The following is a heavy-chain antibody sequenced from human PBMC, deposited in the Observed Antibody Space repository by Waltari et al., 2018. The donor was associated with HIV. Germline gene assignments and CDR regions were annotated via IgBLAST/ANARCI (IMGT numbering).Heavy chain of an antibody. J-gene: IGHJ4*02. CDR3: ARVHHSRRPSYFDY. CDR1: GGSISSSSYY. CDR2: IYYSGST. D-gene: IGHD1-26*01. Sequence: QLQLQESGPGLVKPSETLSLTCTVSGGSISSSSYYRGWIRQPPGKGLEWIGSIYYSGSTYYNPSLKSRVTISVDTSKNQFSLKLSSVTAADTAVYYCARVHHSRRPSYFDYWGQGTLVTVSS. V-gene: IGHV4-39*07.